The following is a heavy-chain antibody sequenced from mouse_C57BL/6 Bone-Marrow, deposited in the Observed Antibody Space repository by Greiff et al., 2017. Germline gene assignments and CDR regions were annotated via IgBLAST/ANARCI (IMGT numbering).Heavy chain of an antibody. D-gene: IGHD1-1*01. CDR1: GFTFSDFY. J-gene: IGHJ1*03. CDR3: ARHYGSSYFDV. V-gene: IGHV7-1*01. Sequence: EVQLVESGGGLVQSGRSLRLSCATSGFTFSDFYMEWVRQAPGKGLEWIAASRNKANDYTTEYSASVKGRFIVSRDTSQSILYLQMNALRAEDTAIYYCARHYGSSYFDVWGTGTTVTVSS. CDR2: SRNKANDYTT.